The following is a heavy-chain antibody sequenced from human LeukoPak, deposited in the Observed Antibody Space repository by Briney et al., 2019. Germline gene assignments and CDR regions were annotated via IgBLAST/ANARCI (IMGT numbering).Heavy chain of an antibody. CDR2: INHSGST. CDR1: GGSFSGYY. CDR3: ARGFTKVVWFGELLNWFDP. Sequence: SETLSLTCAVYGGSFSGYYWSWIRQPPGKGLEWIGEINHSGSTNYNPSLKSRVTISVDTSKNQFSLKLSSVTAADTAVYYCARGFTKVVWFGELLNWFDPWGQGTLVTVSS. J-gene: IGHJ5*02. V-gene: IGHV4-34*01. D-gene: IGHD3-10*01.